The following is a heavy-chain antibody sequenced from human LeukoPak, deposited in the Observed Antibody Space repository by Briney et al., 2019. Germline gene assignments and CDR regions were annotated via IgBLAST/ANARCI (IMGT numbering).Heavy chain of an antibody. CDR1: GYSISTAYW. V-gene: IGHV4-34*01. D-gene: IGHD5-18*01. CDR3: ARMVSFDY. Sequence: PSETLSLTCAVSGYSISTAYWWGWIRQPPGKGLEWIGEINHSGSTNYNPSLKSRVTISVDTSKNQFSLKLSSVTAADTAVYYCARMVSFDYWGQGTLVTVSS. J-gene: IGHJ4*02. CDR2: INHSGST.